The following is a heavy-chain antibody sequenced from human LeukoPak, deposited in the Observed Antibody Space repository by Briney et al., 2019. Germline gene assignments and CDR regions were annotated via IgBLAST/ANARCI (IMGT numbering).Heavy chain of an antibody. J-gene: IGHJ4*02. CDR2: INHSGST. Sequence: SETLSLTCAVYGGSFSNYYWSWIRQPPGKGLEWIGEINHSGSTRYNPSLKSRVIISVDTSKNQFSLNLSSVTAADTAVYYCARFSSIAAAFDYWGLGTLVTVSS. CDR1: GGSFSNYY. CDR3: ARFSSIAAAFDY. D-gene: IGHD6-13*01. V-gene: IGHV4-34*01.